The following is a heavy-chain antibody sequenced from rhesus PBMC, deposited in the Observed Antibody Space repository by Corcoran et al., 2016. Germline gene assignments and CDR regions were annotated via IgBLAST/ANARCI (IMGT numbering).Heavy chain of an antibody. CDR2: IYGRTGST. J-gene: IGHJ4*01. Sequence: QVQLQESGPGLVKPSATLSLTCAVSGYSISSNYWRWIRQPPGKGLEWIGYIYGRTGSTYYNPSLKSRVTSSTDTSKNQFSLKLSSVTAADTAVYYCARGTYSGYGDLYYWGQGVLVTVSS. D-gene: IGHD5-24*01. CDR3: ARGTYSGYGDLYY. CDR1: GYSISSNY. V-gene: IGHV4-147*01.